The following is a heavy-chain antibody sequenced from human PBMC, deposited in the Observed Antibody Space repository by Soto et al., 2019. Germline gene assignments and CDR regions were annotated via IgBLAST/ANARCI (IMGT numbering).Heavy chain of an antibody. CDR2: INPNSGGT. V-gene: IGHV1-2*04. J-gene: IGHJ6*04. D-gene: IGHD1-26*01. CDR3: AGGEMGGATPPYYTSGMDV. Sequence: ASVKVSCKASGYTFTGYYMHWVRQAPGQGLEWMGWINPNSGGTNYAQKFQGWVTMTRDTSISTAYMELSRLRSDDTAVYYCAGGEMGGATPPYYTSGMDVWGKGTRVTVPS. CDR1: GYTFTGYY.